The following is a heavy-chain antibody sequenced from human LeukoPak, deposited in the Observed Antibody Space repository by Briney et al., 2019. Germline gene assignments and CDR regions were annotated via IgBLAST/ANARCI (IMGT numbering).Heavy chain of an antibody. V-gene: IGHV3-53*01. J-gene: IGHJ3*02. Sequence: GGSLRLSCAASGFALSGRFMIWVRQAPGKGLEWVSTIYAGGGTYYADSAKGRFTSSRDDSKNTLYLQMTRLRAEDTAIYFCARGTMSDAFDIWGQGTMVIVSS. CDR3: ARGTMSDAFDI. D-gene: IGHD3-22*01. CDR1: GFALSGRF. CDR2: IYAGGGT.